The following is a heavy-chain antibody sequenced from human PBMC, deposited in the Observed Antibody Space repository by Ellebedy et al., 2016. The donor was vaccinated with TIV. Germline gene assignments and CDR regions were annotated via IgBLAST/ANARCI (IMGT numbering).Heavy chain of an antibody. CDR2: IYYSGST. D-gene: IGHD3-9*01. CDR1: GGSIRSSSYY. CDR3: ARSLRYFDWLLEHKSSIDY. J-gene: IGHJ4*02. V-gene: IGHV4-39*01. Sequence: SETLSLXXTVSGGSIRSSSYYWGWIRQPPGKGLEWIGSIYYSGSTYYNPSLKSRVTISVDTSKNQFSLKLSSVTAADTAVYYCARSLRYFDWLLEHKSSIDYWGQGTLVTVSS.